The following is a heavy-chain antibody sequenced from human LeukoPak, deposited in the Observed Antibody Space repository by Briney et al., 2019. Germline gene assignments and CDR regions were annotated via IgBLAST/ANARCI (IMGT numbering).Heavy chain of an antibody. J-gene: IGHJ6*02. CDR1: GYPFTAYY. Sequence: ASVKVSCKASGYPFTAYYMHWVQQAPGQGLEWMGWINPNSGGTNYAQKFQGRVTLTRDTTISTAYMELSRLISDDTAVYFCSRDRPSMVRGVPDVWGQGTTVTVSS. D-gene: IGHD3-10*01. CDR2: INPNSGGT. CDR3: SRDRPSMVRGVPDV. V-gene: IGHV1-2*02.